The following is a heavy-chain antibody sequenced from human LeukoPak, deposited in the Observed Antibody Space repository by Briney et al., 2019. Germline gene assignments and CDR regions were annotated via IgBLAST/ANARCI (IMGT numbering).Heavy chain of an antibody. CDR2: IRYDGSNK. Sequence: GGSLRLSCAASGFTFSSYAMHWVRQAPGKGLEWVAFIRYDGSNKYYADSVKGRFTISRDNSKNKLYLQMNSLRAEDTAVYYCAKEVLRYFDWSPYYFDYWGQGTLVTVSS. D-gene: IGHD3-9*01. V-gene: IGHV3-30*02. CDR1: GFTFSSYA. J-gene: IGHJ4*02. CDR3: AKEVLRYFDWSPYYFDY.